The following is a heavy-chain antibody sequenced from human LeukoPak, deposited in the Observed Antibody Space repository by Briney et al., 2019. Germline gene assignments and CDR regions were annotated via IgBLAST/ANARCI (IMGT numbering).Heavy chain of an antibody. CDR1: GFKFDDYG. Sequence: GGSLRLSCAASGFKFDDYGMSWVRQAPGKGLEWVSYISDTSSLIYYADSVKGRFTISRDNAKNSLYLQMNSLRAEDTAVYYCARGDYYGSRGDYWGQGTLVTVSS. CDR3: ARGDYYGSRGDY. CDR2: ISDTSSLI. D-gene: IGHD3-10*01. V-gene: IGHV3-48*01. J-gene: IGHJ4*02.